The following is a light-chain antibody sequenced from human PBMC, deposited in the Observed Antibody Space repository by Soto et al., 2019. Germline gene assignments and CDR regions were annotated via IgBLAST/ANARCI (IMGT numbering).Light chain of an antibody. CDR2: GAS. J-gene: IGKJ1*01. V-gene: IGKV3-20*01. Sequence: EIVLTQSPGTLSLSPGERATLSCRASQSVSSSYLAWYQQKPGQAPRPLIYGASSRATGIPARFSGSGSGTDFTLTISRLEPEDFAVYYCQQYGSSPTWTFGQGTKVEIK. CDR1: QSVSSSY. CDR3: QQYGSSPTWT.